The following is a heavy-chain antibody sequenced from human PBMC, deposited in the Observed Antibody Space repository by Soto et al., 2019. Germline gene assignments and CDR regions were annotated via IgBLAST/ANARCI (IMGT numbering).Heavy chain of an antibody. D-gene: IGHD4-17*01. V-gene: IGHV4-39*01. Sequence: NPSETLSLTCTVSGGSISSSSYYWGWIRQPPGKGLEWIGSIYYSGSTYYNPSLKSRVTISVDTSKNQFSLKLSSVTAADTAVYYCASIGYGDYFDYWGQGTLVTVSS. CDR3: ASIGYGDYFDY. J-gene: IGHJ4*02. CDR2: IYYSGST. CDR1: GGSISSSSYY.